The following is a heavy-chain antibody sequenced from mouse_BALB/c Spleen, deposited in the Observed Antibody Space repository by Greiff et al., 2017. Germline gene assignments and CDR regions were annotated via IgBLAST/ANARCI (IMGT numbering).Heavy chain of an antibody. CDR2: IWSGGST. CDR3: ATRAPYAMDY. CDR1: GFSLTSYG. Sequence: QVQLKQSGPGLVQPSQSLSITCTVSGFSLTSYGVHWVRQSPGKGLEWLGVIWSGGSTDYNAAFISRLSISKDNSKSQVFFKMNSLQANDTAIYYCATRAPYAMDYWGQGTSVTVSS. V-gene: IGHV2-2*02. J-gene: IGHJ4*01. D-gene: IGHD6-1*01.